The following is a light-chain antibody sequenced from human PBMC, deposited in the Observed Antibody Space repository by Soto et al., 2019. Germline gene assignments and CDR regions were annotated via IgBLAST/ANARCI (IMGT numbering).Light chain of an antibody. CDR2: GAS. V-gene: IGKV3D-20*02. J-gene: IGKJ4*01. CDR3: QQRSNLPSLT. Sequence: EIMLKMSPGTLSLTPGERATLFCRASQSVSSSYLAWYQQKPGQAPRLLIYGASSRATGIPDRFSGSGSGTDFTLTISSLEPEDSAVYYCQQRSNLPSLTFGGGGIVDIK. CDR1: QSVSSSY.